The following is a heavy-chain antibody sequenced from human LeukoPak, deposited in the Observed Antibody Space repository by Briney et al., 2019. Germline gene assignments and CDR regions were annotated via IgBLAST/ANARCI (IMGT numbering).Heavy chain of an antibody. J-gene: IGHJ4*02. D-gene: IGHD6-19*01. CDR2: ISWNSGSI. V-gene: IGHV3-9*01. Sequence: PGGSLRLSCAASGFTFDDYAMHWVRQAPGKGLEWVSGISWNSGSIGYADSVKGRFTISRDNAKNSLYLQMNSLRAEDTALYYCAKDRAEGSSGRYYFDYWGQGTLVTVSS. CDR3: AKDRAEGSSGRYYFDY. CDR1: GFTFDDYA.